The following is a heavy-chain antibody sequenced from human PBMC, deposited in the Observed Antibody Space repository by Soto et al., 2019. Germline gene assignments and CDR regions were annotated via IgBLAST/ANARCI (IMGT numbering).Heavy chain of an antibody. Sequence: QVQLQESGPGLVKPSQTLSLTCTVSGGSISSGGYYWSWIRQHPGKGLEWIGYIYYSGSTYYNPSLKSRVTLSVDTSKNQFSLKLSSVTAADTAVYYCARAGVTIFGVVQNWFDPWGQGTLVTVSS. D-gene: IGHD3-3*01. V-gene: IGHV4-31*03. CDR3: ARAGVTIFGVVQNWFDP. J-gene: IGHJ5*02. CDR2: IYYSGST. CDR1: GGSISSGGYY.